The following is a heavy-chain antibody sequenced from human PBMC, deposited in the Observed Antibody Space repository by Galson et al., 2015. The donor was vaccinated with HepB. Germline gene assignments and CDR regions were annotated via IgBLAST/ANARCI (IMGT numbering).Heavy chain of an antibody. CDR1: GFTFSSYS. CDR3: AREGHSGWGFKVNYFDY. D-gene: IGHD6-19*01. J-gene: IGHJ4*02. V-gene: IGHV3-21*01. Sequence: SLRLSCAASGFTFSSYSMNWVRQAPGKGLEWVSSISSSSSYIYYADSVKGRFTISRDNAKNSLYLQMNSLRAEDTAVYYCAREGHSGWGFKVNYFDYWGQGTLVTVSS. CDR2: ISSSSSYI.